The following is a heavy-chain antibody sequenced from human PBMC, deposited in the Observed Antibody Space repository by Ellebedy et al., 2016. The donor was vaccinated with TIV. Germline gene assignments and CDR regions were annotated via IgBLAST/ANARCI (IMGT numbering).Heavy chain of an antibody. Sequence: SQTLSLTCGISGDSVPSNSGAWHWLRQSPSRGLEWLGRTYYRSRWFNDYAMPVKSRITINADTSKNQFSLQLNSVTSEDTAVYYCARGVNWFDPWGQGTLVTVSS. CDR3: ARGVNWFDP. V-gene: IGHV6-1*01. CDR1: GDSVPSNSGA. CDR2: TYYRSRWFN. J-gene: IGHJ5*02. D-gene: IGHD3-16*01.